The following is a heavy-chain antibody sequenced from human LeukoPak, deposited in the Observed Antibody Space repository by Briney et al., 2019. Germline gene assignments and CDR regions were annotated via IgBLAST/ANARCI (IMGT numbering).Heavy chain of an antibody. Sequence: QPGGSLRLSCAASGFTFNRNAISWVRQAPGKGLEWVSTIGGSGDKTFYADSVKGRFTISRDNSKNMVHLQMNSLTGEDTALYYCVRREDASSGWGDHDFWGQGALVTVSS. V-gene: IGHV3-23*01. J-gene: IGHJ4*02. CDR3: VRREDASSGWGDHDF. CDR1: GFTFNRNA. CDR2: IGGSGDKT. D-gene: IGHD6-19*01.